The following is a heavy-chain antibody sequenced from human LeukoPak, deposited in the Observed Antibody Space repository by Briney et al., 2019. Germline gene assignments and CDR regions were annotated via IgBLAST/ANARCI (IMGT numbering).Heavy chain of an antibody. J-gene: IGHJ3*02. CDR1: GYTFTSYG. CDR3: ARDGCSGGSCSPSENDAFDI. CDR2: ISACNGNT. Sequence: ASVKVSSKASGYTFTSYGSSWVRQAPGQGLEWMGWISACNGNTNYAQKLQGRVTMTTDTSTSTAYMELRSLRSDDTAVYYCARDGCSGGSCSPSENDAFDIWGQGTMVTVSS. D-gene: IGHD2-15*01. V-gene: IGHV1-18*01.